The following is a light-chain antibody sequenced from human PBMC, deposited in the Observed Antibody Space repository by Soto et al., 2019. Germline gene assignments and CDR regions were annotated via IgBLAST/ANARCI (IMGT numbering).Light chain of an antibody. J-gene: IGKJ1*01. Sequence: DIPMTQSPSTLSVSVGDSVTITCRASQSVAASLAWYQQKPGEAPKLLIYDVSNLETGVPSRFSGSGSGTEFSLTIRSLQPDDFASYYCQQYDYSRTFGQGTKVEIK. CDR2: DVS. CDR3: QQYDYSRT. CDR1: QSVAAS. V-gene: IGKV1-5*01.